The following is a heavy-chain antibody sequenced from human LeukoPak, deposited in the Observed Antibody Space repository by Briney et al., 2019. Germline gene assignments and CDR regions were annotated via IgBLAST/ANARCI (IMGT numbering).Heavy chain of an antibody. Sequence: SETLSLTCSVSGDSITSSSYYWAWIRQPPGKGLEWIGSVFQSVAVYYNPSLQSRVTMSIDTSKNQCSLKLRSVTAADTAVYYCAREYYGTFEYWGQGTLVPVS. CDR2: VFQSVAV. CDR1: GDSITSSSYY. D-gene: IGHD3-16*01. J-gene: IGHJ4*02. V-gene: IGHV4-39*02. CDR3: AREYYGTFEY.